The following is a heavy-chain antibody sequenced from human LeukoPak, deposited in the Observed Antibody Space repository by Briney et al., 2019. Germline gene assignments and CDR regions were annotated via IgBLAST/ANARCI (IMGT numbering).Heavy chain of an antibody. D-gene: IGHD2-15*01. CDR3: ARAAGYCSGGSCYQNFDY. Sequence: SGTVSLTCAVSGGSISSSNWWSWVRQPPGKGLEWIGENYHSGSTNYNPSLKSRVTISVDKSKNQFSLKLSSVTAADTAVYYCARAAGYCSGGSCYQNFDYWGQGTLVTVSS. J-gene: IGHJ4*02. V-gene: IGHV4-4*02. CDR1: GGSISSSNW. CDR2: NYHSGST.